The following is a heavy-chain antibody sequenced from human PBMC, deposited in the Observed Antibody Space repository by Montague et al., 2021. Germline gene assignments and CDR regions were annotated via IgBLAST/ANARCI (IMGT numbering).Heavy chain of an antibody. V-gene: IGHV3-23*01. J-gene: IGHJ5*02. CDR3: ARGRGVSSGIGQLDP. Sequence: SLRLSCAASGFTFSSYGMSWVRQAPGKGLERVSSITGSGATTYYADSVKGRFTISRDNSENTLYLQMNNLRAEDTALYYCARGRGVSSGIGQLDPWGQGTLVTVSS. D-gene: IGHD3-22*01. CDR1: GFTFSSYG. CDR2: ITGSGATT.